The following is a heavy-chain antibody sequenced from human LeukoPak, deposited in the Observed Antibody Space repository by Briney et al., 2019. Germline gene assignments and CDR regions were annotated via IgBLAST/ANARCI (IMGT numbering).Heavy chain of an antibody. CDR2: ISYDGSNK. CDR3: ARDGYNYHYFDY. V-gene: IGHV3-30*01. D-gene: IGHD5-24*01. J-gene: IGHJ4*02. CDR1: GFTFSSYA. Sequence: GGSLRLSCAASGFTFSSYAMHWVRQAPGKGLEWVAVISYDGSNKYYADSVKGRFTISRDNSKNTLYLQMNSLRAEDTAVYYCARDGYNYHYFDYWGRGTLVTVSS.